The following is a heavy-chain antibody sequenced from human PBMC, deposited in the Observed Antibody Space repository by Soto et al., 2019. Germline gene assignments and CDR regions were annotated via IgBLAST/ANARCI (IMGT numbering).Heavy chain of an antibody. V-gene: IGHV4-31*03. CDR3: ASGDAWGVIFAS. D-gene: IGHD3-10*01. CDR1: GASINSGGYY. Sequence: QVQLQESGPGLVQPSQTLSLTCTVSGASINSGGYYWSWIRQLPGKGLEWIGYIYFSGNTYYNPSLQSRVTISLDTSQNQFSLKLTSVMIADTAVYSCASGDAWGVIFASWGQGTLVTVS. J-gene: IGHJ4*02. CDR2: IYFSGNT.